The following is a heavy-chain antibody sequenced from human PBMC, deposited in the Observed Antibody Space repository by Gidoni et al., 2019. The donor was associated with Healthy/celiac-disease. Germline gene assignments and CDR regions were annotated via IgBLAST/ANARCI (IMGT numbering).Heavy chain of an antibody. Sequence: EVQLLESGGGLVQPGGSLRLSCAASGFTFSSYAMSWVRQAPGKGLEWVSAISGSGGSTYYADSVKGRFTISRDNSKNTLYLQMNSLRAEDTAVYYCASLTTYYYDSSGYYSDYWGQGTLVTVSS. J-gene: IGHJ4*02. CDR1: GFTFSSYA. D-gene: IGHD3-22*01. CDR2: ISGSGGST. CDR3: ASLTTYYYDSSGYYSDY. V-gene: IGHV3-23*01.